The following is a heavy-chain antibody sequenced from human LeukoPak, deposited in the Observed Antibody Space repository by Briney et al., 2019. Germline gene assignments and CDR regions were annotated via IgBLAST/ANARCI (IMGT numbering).Heavy chain of an antibody. V-gene: IGHV3-30*18. CDR2: ISYDGSNK. Sequence: GRSLRLSCAASGFTFSSYGMHWVRQAPGKGLEGVAVISYDGSNKYYADSVKGRFTISRDNSKNTLYLHMNSLRAEDTAVYYCAKDPEDYGDYYYYYGMDVWGQGTTVTVSS. J-gene: IGHJ6*02. CDR1: GFTFSSYG. CDR3: AKDPEDYGDYYYYYGMDV. D-gene: IGHD4-17*01.